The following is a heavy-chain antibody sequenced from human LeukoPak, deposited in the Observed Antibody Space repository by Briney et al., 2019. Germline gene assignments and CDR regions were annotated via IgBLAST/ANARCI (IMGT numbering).Heavy chain of an antibody. D-gene: IGHD2-2*01. V-gene: IGHV3-48*01. Sequence: QSGGSLRLSCAASGFTFSSYTMNWVRQAPGKGLEWVSYISGSSSTIYYADSVKGRFTISRDNSKNTLYLQMNSLRAEDTSVYYCAKDQQLQPFHYWGQGTLVTVSS. CDR1: GFTFSSYT. CDR3: AKDQQLQPFHY. CDR2: ISGSSSTI. J-gene: IGHJ4*02.